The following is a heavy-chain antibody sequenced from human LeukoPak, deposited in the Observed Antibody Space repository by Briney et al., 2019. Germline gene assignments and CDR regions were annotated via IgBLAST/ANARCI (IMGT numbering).Heavy chain of an antibody. D-gene: IGHD2-2*01. J-gene: IGHJ4*02. CDR1: GGSISSGGYY. CDR3: ARDTEDCSSTSCYDY. V-gene: IGHV4-30-2*01. CDR2: IYHSGST. Sequence: PSQTLSLTCTVSGGSISSGGYYWSWIRQPPGKGLEWIGYIYHSGSTYYNPSLKSRVTISVDRSKNQFSLKLSSVTAADTAVYYCARDTEDCSSTSCYDYWGQGTLVTVSS.